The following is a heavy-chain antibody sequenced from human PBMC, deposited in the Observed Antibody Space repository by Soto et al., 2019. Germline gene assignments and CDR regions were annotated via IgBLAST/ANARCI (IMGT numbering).Heavy chain of an antibody. CDR3: AGRDPNYYGSGAYPPWFDP. CDR2: ISSSGSTI. Sequence: PGGSLRLSCAASGFTFSDYYMSWIRQAPGKGLEWVSYISSSGSTIYYADSVKGRFTISRDNAKNSLYLQMNSLRAEDTAVYYCAGRDPNYYGSGAYPPWFDPWGQGTLVTVSS. D-gene: IGHD3-10*01. V-gene: IGHV3-11*01. CDR1: GFTFSDYY. J-gene: IGHJ5*02.